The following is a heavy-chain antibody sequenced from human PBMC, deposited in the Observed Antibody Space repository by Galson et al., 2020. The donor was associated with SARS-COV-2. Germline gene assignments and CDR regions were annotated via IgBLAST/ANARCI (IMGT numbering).Heavy chain of an antibody. CDR2: IYYSGST. V-gene: IGHV4-59*11. Sequence: SETLSLTCTVSGGSISSHYWSWIRQPPGKGLEWIGYIYYSGSTNYNPSLKSRVTISVDTSKNQFSLKLSSVTAADTAVYYCARIVDRLYDFWSGYYTPCYFDYWGQGTLVTGSS. J-gene: IGHJ4*02. CDR1: GGSISSHY. D-gene: IGHD3-3*01. CDR3: ARIVDRLYDFWSGYYTPCYFDY.